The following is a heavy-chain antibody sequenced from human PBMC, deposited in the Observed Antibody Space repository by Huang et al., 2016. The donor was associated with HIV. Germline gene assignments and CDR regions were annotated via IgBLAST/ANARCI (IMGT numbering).Heavy chain of an antibody. CDR3: AREIMISFGGPFDS. V-gene: IGHV4-34*02. D-gene: IGHD3-16*01. CDR2: INQAGVT. CDR1: GGSFSGYV. J-gene: IGHJ5*01. Sequence: QVQLEQWGAGLLKPSETLSLTCAVYGGSFSGYVWNWIRQSPGKGLEWIGQINQAGVTDYNPSLKSRATISVDTSKNQFSLKLTSVTAADTAIYYCAREIMISFGGPFDSWGHGNLVTVSS.